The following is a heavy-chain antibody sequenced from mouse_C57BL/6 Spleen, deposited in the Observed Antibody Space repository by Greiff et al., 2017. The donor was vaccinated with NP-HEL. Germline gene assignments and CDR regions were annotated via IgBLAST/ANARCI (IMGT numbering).Heavy chain of an antibody. CDR3: ARGAPDGYYGGYFDV. J-gene: IGHJ1*03. Sequence: EVKLVESGPGLVKPSQSLSLTCSVTGYSITSGYYWNWIRQFPGNKLEWMGYISYDGSNNYNPSLKNRISITRDTSKNQFFLKLNSVTTEDTATYYCARGAPDGYYGGYFDVWGTGTTVTVSS. V-gene: IGHV3-6*01. CDR2: ISYDGSN. D-gene: IGHD2-3*01. CDR1: GYSITSGYY.